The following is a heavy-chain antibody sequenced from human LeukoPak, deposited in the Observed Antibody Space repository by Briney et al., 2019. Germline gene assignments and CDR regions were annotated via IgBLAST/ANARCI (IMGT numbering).Heavy chain of an antibody. J-gene: IGHJ4*02. CDR2: IYYSGST. CDR1: GGSISSSSYY. D-gene: IGHD3-22*01. CDR3: ARLNRYYDSSGSVGY. V-gene: IGHV4-39*01. Sequence: SETLSLTCTVSGGSISSSSYYWGWIRQPPGKGLEWIGSIYYSGSTYYNPSLKSRVTISVDTSKNQFSLKLSSVTAADTAVYYCARLNRYYDSSGSVGYWGQGTLVTVSS.